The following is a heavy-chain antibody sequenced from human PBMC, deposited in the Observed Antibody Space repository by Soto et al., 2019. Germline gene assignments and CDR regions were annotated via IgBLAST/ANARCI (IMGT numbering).Heavy chain of an antibody. Sequence: QVQLVESGGGVVQPGRSLSLSCAASGFTFSSYVMHWVRQAPGKGLEWVAVIWYDGSNKYYADSVKGRFTISRDNSKNTLYLPMNSLRAEDTAVYYCARDLNDFWSGYLSLDYWGQGTLVTVSS. D-gene: IGHD3-3*01. CDR2: IWYDGSNK. V-gene: IGHV3-33*01. J-gene: IGHJ4*02. CDR1: GFTFSSYV. CDR3: ARDLNDFWSGYLSLDY.